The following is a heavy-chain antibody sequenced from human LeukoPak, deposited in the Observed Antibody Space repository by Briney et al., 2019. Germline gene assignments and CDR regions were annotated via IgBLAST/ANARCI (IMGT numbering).Heavy chain of an antibody. D-gene: IGHD3-22*01. CDR1: GGSISSGSYY. V-gene: IGHV4-61*02. J-gene: IGHJ1*01. Sequence: SETLSLTCTVSGGSISSGSYYRSWIRQPAGKGLEWLGRVYTSGTTNYNPSLKSRLTISLDTSKNQFSLKLSSVTAADTAVYYCARARTYDTSGYYIAEYFQHWGQGTLVTVSS. CDR3: ARARTYDTSGYYIAEYFQH. CDR2: VYTSGTT.